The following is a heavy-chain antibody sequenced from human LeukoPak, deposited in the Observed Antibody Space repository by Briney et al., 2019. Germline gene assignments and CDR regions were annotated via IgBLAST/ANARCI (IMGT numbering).Heavy chain of an antibody. D-gene: IGHD6-19*01. Sequence: GGSLRLSCAASGFTVSSNYMSWVRQAPGKGLEWVSVIYSGGSTYYADSVKGRFTISRDNSKNTLYLQMNSLRAEDTAVYYCARHLSSGWYPHPDYWGQGTLVTVSS. V-gene: IGHV3-66*02. CDR2: IYSGGST. CDR3: ARHLSSGWYPHPDY. CDR1: GFTVSSNY. J-gene: IGHJ4*02.